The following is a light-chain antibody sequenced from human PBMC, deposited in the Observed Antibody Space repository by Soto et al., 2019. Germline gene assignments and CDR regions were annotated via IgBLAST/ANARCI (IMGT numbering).Light chain of an antibody. CDR2: GAS. Sequence: EIVMTQSPATLSVSPGERATLSCRARRYVSSNLAWYQQKPGQAPRLLIYGASTRATGIPARFSGSGSGTEFTLTISSLQSEDFAVYYCQQYNNWPWTFGQGTKVDNK. CDR3: QQYNNWPWT. V-gene: IGKV3-15*01. J-gene: IGKJ1*01. CDR1: RYVSSN.